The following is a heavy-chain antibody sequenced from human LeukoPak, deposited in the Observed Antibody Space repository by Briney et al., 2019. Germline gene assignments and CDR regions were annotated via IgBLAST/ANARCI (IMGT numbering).Heavy chain of an antibody. CDR2: IYYIGST. CDR3: ARDDTYFYDSNGHGFDF. Sequence: SETLSLTCAVYGGSFSGYYWSWIRQPPGKGLEWIGSIYYIGSTHYNPSLKRRVTISVDTSKNQFSLKLNSVTAADTALYFCARDDTYFYDSNGHGFDFWGQGTLVTVSS. D-gene: IGHD3-22*01. CDR1: GGSFSGYY. J-gene: IGHJ4*02. V-gene: IGHV4-34*01.